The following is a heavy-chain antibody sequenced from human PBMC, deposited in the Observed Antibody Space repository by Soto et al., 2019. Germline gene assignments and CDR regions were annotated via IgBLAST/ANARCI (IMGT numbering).Heavy chain of an antibody. CDR2: ITTGGNA. V-gene: IGHV3-13*01. Sequence: EVQLVESGGDLVQPGGSLRLSCAASGFSFSIHDMHWVRQPKGKGLEWVSGITTGGNAYFADSVKGRFSISRENAKNSFYLQTSSLRAEDTAMYYCVRVNADAYDVWGQGTMVIVSS. CDR3: VRVNADAYDV. J-gene: IGHJ3*01. CDR1: GFSFSIHD.